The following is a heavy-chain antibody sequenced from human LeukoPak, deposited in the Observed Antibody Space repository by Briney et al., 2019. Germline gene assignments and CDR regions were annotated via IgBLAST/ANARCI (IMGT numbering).Heavy chain of an antibody. Sequence: ASVKVACQASGCTFTSYALHWVRQAPGRRLEWMGWNNAGNGNRKYSQKFQGRVTMTRDTSASTAYMELSSLRAEDTAVYYCARSILWFGDLSGMDVGDKGTTVTVYS. CDR1: GCTFTSYA. J-gene: IGHJ6*04. CDR2: NNAGNGNR. V-gene: IGHV1-3*01. CDR3: ARSILWFGDLSGMDV. D-gene: IGHD3-10*01.